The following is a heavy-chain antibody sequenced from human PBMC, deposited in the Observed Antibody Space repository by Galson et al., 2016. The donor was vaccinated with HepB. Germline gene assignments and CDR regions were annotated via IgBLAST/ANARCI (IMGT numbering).Heavy chain of an antibody. CDR1: GYTFSSHW. D-gene: IGHD3-16*01. V-gene: IGHV5-51*01. CDR3: ARLGGTTRGGYFDL. J-gene: IGHJ2*01. CDR2: IYPGDSDT. Sequence: QSGAEVKKPGESLRISCSGSGYTFSSHWIAWVRQMPGKGLGWMGIIYPGDSDTRYSPSFQGQVTISVDKSINTAYLQWSSLKTSDTAMYYCARLGGTTRGGYFDLWGRGTLVTVSS.